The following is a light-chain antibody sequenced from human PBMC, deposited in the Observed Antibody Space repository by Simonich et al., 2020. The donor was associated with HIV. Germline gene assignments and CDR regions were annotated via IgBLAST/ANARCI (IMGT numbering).Light chain of an antibody. CDR2: WAS. J-gene: IGKJ1*01. CDR3: QQYYSTPQT. V-gene: IGKV4-1*01. CDR1: QSVLYSSNNKNY. Sequence: DIVMTQSPDSLAVSLGERATINCRSSQSVLYSSNNKNYLAWYQQKPGHPPNLLIYWASTRESGVPDRFSASGSGTDFTLPISSLQAEDVAVYYCQQYYSTPQTFGQGTKVEIK.